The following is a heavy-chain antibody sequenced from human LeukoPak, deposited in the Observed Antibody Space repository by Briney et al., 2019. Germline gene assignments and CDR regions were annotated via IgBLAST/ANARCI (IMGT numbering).Heavy chain of an antibody. CDR1: GFTFSVAA. J-gene: IGHJ5*02. V-gene: IGHV3-30-3*01. CDR3: AREREVATYYFDP. CDR2: ISYGGSNQ. D-gene: IGHD5-12*01. Sequence: GGSLRLSCAASGFTFSVAAMTWVRQAPGKGLEWVAVISYGGSNQYYADSVKGRFTISRDNSKSTLYLEMDSLRPEDTAVYYCAREREVATYYFDPWGQGTLVTISS.